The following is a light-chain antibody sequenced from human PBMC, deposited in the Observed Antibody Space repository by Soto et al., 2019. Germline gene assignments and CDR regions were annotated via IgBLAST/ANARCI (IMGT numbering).Light chain of an antibody. Sequence: DIQRCQSQSSLSASVGDRVTVTCRAAESISRHLNWYQQKPGRAPDLLIYAASTLQNGVPSRFTGSGSGTEFTLTITGLQLEDFATYYCQQDSSPLATFGQGTRLEIK. J-gene: IGKJ5*01. V-gene: IGKV1-39*01. CDR2: AAS. CDR3: QQDSSPLAT. CDR1: ESISRH.